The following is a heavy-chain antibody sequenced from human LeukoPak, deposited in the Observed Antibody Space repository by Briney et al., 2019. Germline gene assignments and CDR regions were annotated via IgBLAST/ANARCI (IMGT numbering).Heavy chain of an antibody. V-gene: IGHV4-34*01. CDR2: INHSEST. D-gene: IGHD2-2*01. J-gene: IGHJ1*01. CDR1: GGSFSGYY. Sequence: SETLSLTCAVYGGSFSGYYWSWTRQPPGKEREWIGEINHSESTNYNPSLKSRVTISVDTSKNQFSLKVSFGTGEDTAVYYCARAPGYCSSTGCQYFQHWGQGTLVTVSS. CDR3: ARAPGYCSSTGCQYFQH.